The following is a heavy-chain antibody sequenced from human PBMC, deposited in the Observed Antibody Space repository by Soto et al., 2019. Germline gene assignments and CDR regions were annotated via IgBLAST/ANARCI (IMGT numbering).Heavy chain of an antibody. D-gene: IGHD2-8*01. CDR2: TSYDGSDK. CDR3: ARWGTTGGLYV. Sequence: QVQLVESGGGVVQPGTSLRVSCVGSGFTFRSYVIHWVRQAPGKGLEWVALTSYDGSDKYYDYSVRRRFTISRDNSRNTVDLQMDSLRLEDTALYYCARWGTTGGLYVWGQGTLVSVSS. V-gene: IGHV3-30*19. CDR1: GFTFRSYV. J-gene: IGHJ1*01.